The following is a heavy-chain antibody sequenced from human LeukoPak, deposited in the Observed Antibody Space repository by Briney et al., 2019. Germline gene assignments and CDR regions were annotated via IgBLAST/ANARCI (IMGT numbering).Heavy chain of an antibody. CDR3: AKDLRAHSNGGDGLDV. CDR2: ISAGGGTT. J-gene: IGHJ6*02. CDR1: GFTFTRYA. V-gene: IGHV3-23*01. Sequence: GGSLRLSCAASGFTFTRYAMSWVRQAPGKGLEWVSAISAGGGTTYYADSVRGRFTVSRDNSENTLFLQMNSLRAEDTAIYYRAKDLRAHSNGGDGLDVWGQGTTVTVSS. D-gene: IGHD3-16*01.